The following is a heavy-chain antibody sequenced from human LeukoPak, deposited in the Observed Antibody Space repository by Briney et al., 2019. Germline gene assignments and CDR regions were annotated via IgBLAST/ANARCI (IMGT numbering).Heavy chain of an antibody. V-gene: IGHV4-59*01. CDR2: IYYSGST. CDR3: ARHAIVAGFWFDP. CDR1: GGSISSYY. J-gene: IGHJ5*02. Sequence: SGTLSLTCTVSGGSISSYYWSWIRQPPGKGLEWIGYIYYSGSTYYNPSLKSRVTISVDTSKNQFSLKLSSVTAADTAVYYCARHAIVAGFWFDPWGQGTLVTISS. D-gene: IGHD2-15*01.